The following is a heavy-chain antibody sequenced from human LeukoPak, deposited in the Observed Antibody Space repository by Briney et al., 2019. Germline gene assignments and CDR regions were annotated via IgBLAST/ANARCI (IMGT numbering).Heavy chain of an antibody. J-gene: IGHJ4*02. V-gene: IGHV1-2*06. CDR2: INPNSGGT. CDR1: GYTFTGYY. Sequence: ASVKVSCKASGYTFTGYYMHWVRLAPGQGLEWMGRINPNSGGTNYAQKFQGRVTMTRDTSISTAYMELSRLRSDDTAVYYCARGDSLSYYYDSSDVAFDYWGQGTLVTVSS. D-gene: IGHD3-22*01. CDR3: ARGDSLSYYYDSSDVAFDY.